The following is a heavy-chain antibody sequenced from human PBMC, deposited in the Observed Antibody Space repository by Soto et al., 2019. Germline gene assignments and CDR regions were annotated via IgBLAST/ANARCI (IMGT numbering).Heavy chain of an antibody. V-gene: IGHV3-66*01. CDR3: ARGGSYGGNSEGEIDY. Sequence: EVQLVESGGGLVQPGGSLRLSCAASGFTVSSNYMSWVRQAPGKGLEWVSVIYSGGSIYYADSVKGRFTISRDNSKNTLYLQMNSLRAEDTAVYYCARGGSYGGNSEGEIDYWGQGTRVTVSS. CDR1: GFTVSSNY. CDR2: IYSGGSI. D-gene: IGHD4-17*01. J-gene: IGHJ4*02.